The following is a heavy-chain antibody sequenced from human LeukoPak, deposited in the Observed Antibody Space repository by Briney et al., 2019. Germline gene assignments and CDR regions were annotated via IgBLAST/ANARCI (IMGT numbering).Heavy chain of an antibody. V-gene: IGHV3-7*01. J-gene: IGHJ4*02. CDR1: GFPFSSYW. CDR2: IKQDGSEK. CDR3: AREGVYYYDN. D-gene: IGHD6-6*01. Sequence: GGSLRLSCAASGFPFSSYWMGWVPQAPGKGLGWVANIKQDGSEKYYVDSVKGRFTISRDNAKNSLYLQMNSLRAEDTAMYYCAREGVYYYDNWGQGTLVTVSS.